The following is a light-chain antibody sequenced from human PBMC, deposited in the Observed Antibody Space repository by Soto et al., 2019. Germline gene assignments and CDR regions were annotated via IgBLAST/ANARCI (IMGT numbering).Light chain of an antibody. CDR1: SSNIGNNY. CDR2: DNN. CDR3: GTWDSSLSYVV. J-gene: IGLJ2*01. Sequence: QSVLTQPPSVSAAPGQKVTISCSGSSSNIGNNYVSWYQQLPGTAPKLLIYDNNKRPSGIPARFSGSKSGTSATLGITGLQTGDEADYYCGTWDSSLSYVVFGGGTKLTVL. V-gene: IGLV1-51*01.